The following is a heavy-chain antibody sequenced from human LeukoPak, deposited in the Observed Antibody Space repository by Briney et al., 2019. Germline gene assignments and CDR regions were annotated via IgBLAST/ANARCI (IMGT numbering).Heavy chain of an antibody. D-gene: IGHD6-13*01. Sequence: GGSLRLSCAASGFTFSRHGMHWVRQAPGKGLEWVAVIGDTGRARYYADSVKGRFTISRDNAKNSLYLQMNSLRAEDTAVYYCAKGATYSSSWYGYFDYWGQGTLVTVSS. CDR1: GFTFSRHG. CDR2: IGDTGRAR. V-gene: IGHV3-33*03. J-gene: IGHJ4*02. CDR3: AKGATYSSSWYGYFDY.